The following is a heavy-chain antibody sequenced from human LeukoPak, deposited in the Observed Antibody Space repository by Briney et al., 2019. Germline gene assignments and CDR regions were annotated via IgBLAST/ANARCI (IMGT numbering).Heavy chain of an antibody. CDR3: ARDSKMWVEVDC. J-gene: IGHJ4*02. D-gene: IGHD1-1*01. V-gene: IGHV3-48*03. CDR1: GFIFSTYE. CDR2: ISYNGRSI. Sequence: SGGSLRLSCAASGFIFSTYEMNWVRQAPGKGLEWLSYISYNGRSIYYADSVKGRFTISRDNATNSLYLQMNILRAEDTAVYYCARDSKMWVEVDCWVQGRVVTVSS.